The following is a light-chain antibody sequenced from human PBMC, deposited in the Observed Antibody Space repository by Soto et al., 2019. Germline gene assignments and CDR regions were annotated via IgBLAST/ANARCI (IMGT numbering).Light chain of an antibody. CDR2: DAS. J-gene: IGKJ1*01. Sequence: EIVLTQSPATLSLSPGERATLSCRASQSVSSFLAWYQQKPGQAPRLLIYDASIRATGIPARFSGSGSGTDFTLTISSLEPEDFAVYYCQQYNKWPQWTFGQGTKVDLK. CDR1: QSVSSF. V-gene: IGKV3-11*01. CDR3: QQYNKWPQWT.